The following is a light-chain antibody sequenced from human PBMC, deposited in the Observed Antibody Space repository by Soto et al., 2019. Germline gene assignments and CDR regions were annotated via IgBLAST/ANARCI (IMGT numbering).Light chain of an antibody. Sequence: DIQMTQSPSSLSASVGDTVTITCRASQHITNDCAWYQQKAGRAPKCLILLASRLQTGVPSRLSGSGSGTEFTLTISSLQPEDFATYYCLHHNGYPPVFGQGTKVEIK. V-gene: IGKV1-17*01. J-gene: IGKJ2*01. CDR2: LAS. CDR1: QHITND. CDR3: LHHNGYPPV.